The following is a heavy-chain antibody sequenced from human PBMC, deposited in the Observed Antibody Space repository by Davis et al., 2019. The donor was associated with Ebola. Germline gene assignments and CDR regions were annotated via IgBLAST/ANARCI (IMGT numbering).Heavy chain of an antibody. Sequence: GESLKISCAASGFIFSKYNMNWVRQAPGKGLEWVSVIYAGDNTFYADSVKGRFTISRDNSKNTVFFQMSSLRAEDTAVYYCARDNYFSYWGQGTLVTVSS. CDR3: ARDNYFSY. CDR1: GFIFSKYN. J-gene: IGHJ4*02. V-gene: IGHV3-53*01. CDR2: IYAGDNT.